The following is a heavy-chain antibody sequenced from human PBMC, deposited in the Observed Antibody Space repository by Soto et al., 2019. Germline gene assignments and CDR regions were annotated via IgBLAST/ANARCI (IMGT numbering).Heavy chain of an antibody. CDR3: ARAARSTMIVVVTEFWFDP. Sequence: ASVKVSCKASGYTFTSSAMHWVRQAPGQRHEWMGWINAGNGNTKYSQKFQGRVTITRDTSASTAYMELSSLRSEDTAVYYCARAARSTMIVVVTEFWFDPWGQGTLVTVSS. CDR1: GYTFTSSA. CDR2: INAGNGNT. J-gene: IGHJ5*02. D-gene: IGHD3-22*01. V-gene: IGHV1-3*01.